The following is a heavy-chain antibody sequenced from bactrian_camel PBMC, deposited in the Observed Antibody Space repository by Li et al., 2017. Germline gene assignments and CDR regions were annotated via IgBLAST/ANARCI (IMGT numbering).Heavy chain of an antibody. CDR2: IFDDDSA. CDR1: PATSIRYR. V-gene: IGHV3S53*01. Sequence: HVQLVESGGGSVQAGGSLRLSCAVTPATSIRYRMGWFRQAPGKEREGVAAIFDDDSAMYGDSVKGRFIISRDNAKQILYLQMNNLKSEDTALYYCAADFGRTTSDYACQKTYRAAGFAYWGQGTQVTVS. J-gene: IGHJ6*01. CDR3: AADFGRTTSDYACQKTYRAAGFAY. D-gene: IGHD4*01.